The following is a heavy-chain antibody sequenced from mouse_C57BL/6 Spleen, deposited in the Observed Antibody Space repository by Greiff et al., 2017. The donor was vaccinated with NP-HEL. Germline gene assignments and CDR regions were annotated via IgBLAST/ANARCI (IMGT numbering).Heavy chain of an antibody. Sequence: EESGPGLVKPSQSLSLTCSVTGYSITSGYYWNWIRQFPGNKLEWMGYISYDGSNNYNPSLKNRISITRDTSKNQFFLKLNSLTTEDTATYYCARDTTVVYWYFDDWGTGTTVTVSS. CDR3: ARDTTVVYWYFDD. D-gene: IGHD1-1*01. CDR1: GYSITSGYY. V-gene: IGHV3-6*01. CDR2: ISYDGSN. J-gene: IGHJ1*03.